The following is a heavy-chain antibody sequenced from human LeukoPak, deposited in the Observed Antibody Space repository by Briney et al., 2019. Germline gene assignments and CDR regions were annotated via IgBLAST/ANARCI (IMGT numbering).Heavy chain of an antibody. CDR3: ARDVRSNYVSHTMDV. D-gene: IGHD4-11*01. CDR1: GYTFTAYY. V-gene: IGHV1-2*02. J-gene: IGHJ6*02. CDR2: INPNSGGT. Sequence: ASVKVSCKTSGYTFTAYYMDWVRQAPGQGLEWMGWINPNSGGTNYAQHFQGRVTMTRDTSISTAYLELSRLTSDDTAVYYCARDVRSNYVSHTMDVWGQGTTVTVSS.